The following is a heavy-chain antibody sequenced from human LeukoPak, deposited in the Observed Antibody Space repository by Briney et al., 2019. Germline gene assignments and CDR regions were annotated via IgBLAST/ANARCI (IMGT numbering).Heavy chain of an antibody. CDR1: GGSISSYY. CDR2: IYTSGST. CDR3: ARDDHGHLMVRGATNWFDP. Sequence: SETLSLTCTVSGGSISSYYWSWIRQPAGKGLEWIGRIYTSGSTNYNPSLKSRVTMSVDTSKNQFSLKLSSVTAADTAVYYCARDDHGHLMVRGATNWFDPWGQGTLVTVSS. D-gene: IGHD3-10*01. V-gene: IGHV4-4*07. J-gene: IGHJ5*02.